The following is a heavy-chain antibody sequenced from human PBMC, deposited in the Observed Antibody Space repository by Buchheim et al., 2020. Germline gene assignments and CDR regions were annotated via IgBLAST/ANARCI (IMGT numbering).Heavy chain of an antibody. D-gene: IGHD2-21*01. Sequence: EVHLVESGGGLVQPGGSLRLSCAASGFTFSSYWMAWVRQAPGKGLEWVASIQEDGSEKYYVDSVKGRFTISRDNTKNSLYLQMNSLRVDDTALYYCGDPDGYWGQGTL. CDR1: GFTFSSYW. J-gene: IGHJ4*02. CDR2: IQEDGSEK. CDR3: GDPDGY. V-gene: IGHV3-7*01.